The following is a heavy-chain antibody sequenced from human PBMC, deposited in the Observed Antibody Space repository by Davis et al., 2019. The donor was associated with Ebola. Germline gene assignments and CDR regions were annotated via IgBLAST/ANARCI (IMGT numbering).Heavy chain of an antibody. D-gene: IGHD5-24*01. J-gene: IGHJ6*02. CDR1: GYTFTSYY. V-gene: IGHV1-46*01. CDR3: ARARSTWGAAGYTYYGMDV. CDR2: INPSGGST. Sequence: AASVKVSCKASGYTFTSYYMHWVRQAPGQGLEWMGIINPSGGSTSYAQKFQGRVTMTRDTSTSTVYMELSSLRSEDTAVYYCARARSTWGAAGYTYYGMDVWGQGTTVTVSS.